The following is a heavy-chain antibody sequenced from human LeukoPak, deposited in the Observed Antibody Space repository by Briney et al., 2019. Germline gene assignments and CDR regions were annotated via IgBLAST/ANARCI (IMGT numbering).Heavy chain of an antibody. Sequence: GASVKVSCKASGYTFTSYYMHWVRQAPGQGLEWMGIINPSGGSTSYAQKFQGRVTMTRDMSTNTVYMELSSLRSDDTAVYYCARGYSCTGGSCHIDYWGQGTLVTVSS. CDR3: ARGYSCTGGSCHIDY. CDR1: GYTFTSYY. D-gene: IGHD2-15*01. J-gene: IGHJ4*02. V-gene: IGHV1-46*01. CDR2: INPSGGST.